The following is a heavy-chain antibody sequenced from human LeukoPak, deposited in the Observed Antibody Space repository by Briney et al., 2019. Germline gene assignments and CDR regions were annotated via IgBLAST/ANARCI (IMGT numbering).Heavy chain of an antibody. CDR1: GFTFSSYA. CDR3: AKSPWFGELAVDY. CDR2: IRYDGSNK. Sequence: GGSLRLSCAGSGFTFSSYAMHWVRQAPGKGLEWVAFIRYDGSNKYYADSVKGRFTISRDNSKNTLYLQMNSLRAEDTAVYYCAKSPWFGELAVDYWGQGTLVTVSS. V-gene: IGHV3-30*02. J-gene: IGHJ4*02. D-gene: IGHD3-10*01.